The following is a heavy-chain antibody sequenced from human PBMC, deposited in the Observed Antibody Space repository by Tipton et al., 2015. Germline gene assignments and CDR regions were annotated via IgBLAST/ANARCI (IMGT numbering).Heavy chain of an antibody. J-gene: IGHJ3*02. D-gene: IGHD4-17*01. CDR3: ARHTVTTEFDVFDI. CDR1: GGSFSGYF. V-gene: IGHV4-34*01. Sequence: TLSLTCAVYGGSFSGYFWTWIRQPPGKGLEWIGEINHSGYTNYNPSLKSRVTISVDTSRNQFSLRLSSVTAADTAVYYCARHTVTTEFDVFDIWGQGTRVTVSS. CDR2: INHSGYT.